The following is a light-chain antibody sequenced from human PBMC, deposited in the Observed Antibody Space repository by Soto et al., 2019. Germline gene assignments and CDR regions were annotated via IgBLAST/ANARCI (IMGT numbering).Light chain of an antibody. V-gene: IGKV1-5*03. Sequence: DIQMTQSPSTLSGSVGDRVTIICRASQTISSWLAWHQQKPGKAPKLLIYKASTLKSGVPSRFSGSGSGTEFTLTISSLQPDDFATYYCQHYNSYSEAFGQGTKVDIK. CDR3: QHYNSYSEA. CDR2: KAS. CDR1: QTISSW. J-gene: IGKJ1*01.